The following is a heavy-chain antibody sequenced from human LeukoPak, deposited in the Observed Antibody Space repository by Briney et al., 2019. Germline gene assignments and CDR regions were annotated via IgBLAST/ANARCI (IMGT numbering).Heavy chain of an antibody. CDR1: GFTFNNAW. V-gene: IGHV3-21*04. CDR2: ISPSASHR. D-gene: IGHD5-18*01. J-gene: IGHJ5*02. Sequence: GGSLRLSCAASGFTFNNAWMNWVRQAPGKGLEWVAAISPSASHRYYADFVGGRFTISRDNSKNTLDLQMSSLRAEDTAVYYCVKDRFGSFDPWGQGTLVTVSS. CDR3: VKDRFGSFDP.